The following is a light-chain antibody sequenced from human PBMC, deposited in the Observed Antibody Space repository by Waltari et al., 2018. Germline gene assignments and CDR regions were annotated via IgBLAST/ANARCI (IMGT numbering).Light chain of an antibody. Sequence: QSALTQPPSASGSPGQSVTISCSGTNSDIGTYNYVSWFQQHPGRAPKLLIYEVNKRPPGGPYRFSGSKSDNRAPLTVSGLQADDEAVYHCSSYAGSNTLVVGGGTRLTVL. CDR2: EVN. J-gene: IGLJ2*01. CDR3: SSYAGSNTLV. V-gene: IGLV2-8*01. CDR1: NSDIGTYNY.